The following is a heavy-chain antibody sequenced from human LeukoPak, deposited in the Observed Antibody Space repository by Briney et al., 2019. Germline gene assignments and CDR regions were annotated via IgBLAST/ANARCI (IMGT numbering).Heavy chain of an antibody. CDR2: ISSNGGST. Sequence: GGSLRLSCAASGFTFSSYAMHWVRQAPGKGLEYVSAISSNGGSTYYANSVKGRFTISRDNSKNTLYLQMGSLRAEDIAVYYCARNEYSSSSVYDYWGQGTLVTVSS. CDR3: ARNEYSSSSVYDY. D-gene: IGHD6-6*01. CDR1: GFTFSSYA. V-gene: IGHV3-64*01. J-gene: IGHJ4*02.